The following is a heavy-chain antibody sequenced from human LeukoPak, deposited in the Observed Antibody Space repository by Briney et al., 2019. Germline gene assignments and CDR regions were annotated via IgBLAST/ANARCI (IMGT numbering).Heavy chain of an antibody. CDR1: AYIFTVYY. V-gene: IGHV1-2*02. CDR3: AGGYCSGTSCLHGAFDI. Sequence: ASVKVSCKTSAYIFTVYYLHWVRQAPGRGLEWMGWISPNSGSTTYAQKFQGRVTMTGDTSINTAYMELSRLRFDDSAVYYCAGGYCSGTSCLHGAFDIWGQGTMVTVSS. CDR2: ISPNSGST. J-gene: IGHJ3*02. D-gene: IGHD2-15*01.